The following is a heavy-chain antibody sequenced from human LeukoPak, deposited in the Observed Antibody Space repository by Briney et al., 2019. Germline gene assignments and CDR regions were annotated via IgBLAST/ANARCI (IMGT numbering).Heavy chain of an antibody. D-gene: IGHD1-26*01. CDR2: IWYDGSNK. CDR1: GFTFSSYG. Sequence: QPGRSLRLSCAASGFTFSSYGMHWVRQAPGKGLEWVAVIWYDGSNKYYADSVKGRFTISRDNSKNTLYLQMNSLRAEDTAVYYCAKTSGSYREGHWFDPWGQGTLVTVSS. J-gene: IGHJ5*02. V-gene: IGHV3-33*06. CDR3: AKTSGSYREGHWFDP.